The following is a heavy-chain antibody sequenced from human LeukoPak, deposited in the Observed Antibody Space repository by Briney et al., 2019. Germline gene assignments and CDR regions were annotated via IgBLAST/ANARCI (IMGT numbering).Heavy chain of an antibody. CDR1: GDSVSSNSAA. D-gene: IGHD1-1*01. V-gene: IGHV6-1*01. CDR3: ARSTGPIDY. Sequence: SQTLSLTCAISGDSVSSNSAAWNWIRQSPSRGLEWLGRTYYRSKWSTYYAVSVKSRISINRDTSKNQISLQLNSVTREDTAVYYCARSTGPIDYWGQGTLVAVSS. J-gene: IGHJ4*02. CDR2: TYYRSKWST.